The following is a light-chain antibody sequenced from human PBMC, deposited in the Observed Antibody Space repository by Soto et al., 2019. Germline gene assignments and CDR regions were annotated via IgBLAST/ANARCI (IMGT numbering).Light chain of an antibody. CDR3: QQSYSTPLT. V-gene: IGKV1-39*01. CDR2: AAS. Sequence: DIQITQSPSSLSASVGDGVTIPFRASQSISSYLNWYQQKPGKAPKLLIYAASSLQSGVPSRFSGSGSGTDFTLTISSLQPEDFATYYCQQSYSTPLTFGGGTKVDIK. CDR1: QSISSY. J-gene: IGKJ4*01.